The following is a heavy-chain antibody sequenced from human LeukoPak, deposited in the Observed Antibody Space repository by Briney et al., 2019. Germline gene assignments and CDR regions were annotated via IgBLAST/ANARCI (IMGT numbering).Heavy chain of an antibody. D-gene: IGHD5-12*01. J-gene: IGHJ3*02. CDR3: AGTLYSGYGLGSLGAFDI. Sequence: TGGSLRLSCAASGFTVSSNYMSWVRQAPGKGLEWVSLMYSGGDTYYADSVKGRFTISRDNSKNTLYLQMNNLRVEDTAVYYCAGTLYSGYGLGSLGAFDIWGQGTMVSVSS. CDR2: MYSGGDT. V-gene: IGHV3-53*01. CDR1: GFTVSSNY.